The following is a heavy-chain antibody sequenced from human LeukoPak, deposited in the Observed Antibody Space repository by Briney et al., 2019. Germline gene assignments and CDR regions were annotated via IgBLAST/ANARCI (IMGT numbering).Heavy chain of an antibody. J-gene: IGHJ4*02. CDR2: IIPIFGTA. D-gene: IGHD1-7*01. Sequence: ASVKVSCKASGGTFSSYAISWVRQAPGQGLEWMGGIIPIFGTANYAQKFQGRVTITADESTSTAYMELSSLRSEDTAVYYCARGYNWNYVHPGYFDYWGQGTLVTVSS. CDR3: ARGYNWNYVHPGYFDY. V-gene: IGHV1-69*13. CDR1: GGTFSSYA.